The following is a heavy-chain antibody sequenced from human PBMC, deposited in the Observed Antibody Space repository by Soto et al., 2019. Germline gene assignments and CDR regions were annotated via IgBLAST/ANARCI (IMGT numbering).Heavy chain of an antibody. V-gene: IGHV4-31*03. CDR2: IFYSGAT. D-gene: IGHD4-17*01. Sequence: QVQLQESGPGLVTPSQALSLTCSVSGGPISSGGYYWSWIRQHPGKGLEWIGYIFYSGATYYNPSLKHRSFISVDTSKNQFSLRLSSVTAADTAVYYCARVQPYDYGANSGWFDPWGQGTLVTVSA. J-gene: IGHJ5*02. CDR1: GGPISSGGYY. CDR3: ARVQPYDYGANSGWFDP.